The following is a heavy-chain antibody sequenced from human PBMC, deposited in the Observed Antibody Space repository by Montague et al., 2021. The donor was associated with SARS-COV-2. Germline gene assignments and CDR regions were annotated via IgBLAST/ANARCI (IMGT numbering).Heavy chain of an antibody. CDR2: IDTAGHT. J-gene: IGHJ6*02. D-gene: IGHD3-16*01. Sequence: SLRLSCAASGFSFSNYDMYWVRQATGKGLEWVSGIDTAGHTYYLGSVKGRFTISRENANNSLYLQMNSLRDRDTAVYYCARETTVQYYYAMDVWGQGTTVTVSS. V-gene: IGHV3-13*04. CDR3: ARETTVQYYYAMDV. CDR1: GFSFSNYD.